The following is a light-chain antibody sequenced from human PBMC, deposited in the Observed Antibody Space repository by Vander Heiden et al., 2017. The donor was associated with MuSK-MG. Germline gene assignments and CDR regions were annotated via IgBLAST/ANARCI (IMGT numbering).Light chain of an antibody. J-gene: IGLJ2*01. CDR2: KNN. Sequence: QSVLPQPPSASATPGPRVTISCSGSSANNGSNYVDWYQQLPGTASNVLIYKNNRRPSGVPDRFSCAKSGTSASLAISGLRSEDEADYYCAAWDDSLSGVVFGGGTKLTVL. CDR3: AAWDDSLSGVV. CDR1: SANNGSNY. V-gene: IGLV1-47*01.